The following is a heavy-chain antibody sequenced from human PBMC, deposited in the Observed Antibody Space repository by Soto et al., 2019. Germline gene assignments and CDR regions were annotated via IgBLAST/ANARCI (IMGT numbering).Heavy chain of an antibody. CDR1: GGSISSGGYY. J-gene: IGHJ4*02. Sequence: SETLSLTCTVSGGSISSGGYYWSWIRQHPGKGLEWIGYIYYSGSTYYNPSLKNRVTISVDTSKNQFSLKLSSVTAADTAVYYCARGGGYYYDSSGYSTFDYWGQGTLVTVSS. CDR3: ARGGGYYYDSSGYSTFDY. D-gene: IGHD3-22*01. V-gene: IGHV4-31*03. CDR2: IYYSGST.